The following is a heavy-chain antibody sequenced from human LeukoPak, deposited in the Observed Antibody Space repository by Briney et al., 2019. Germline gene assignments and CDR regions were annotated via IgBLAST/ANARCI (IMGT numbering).Heavy chain of an antibody. CDR1: GGSISSYY. D-gene: IGHD5-18*01. V-gene: IGHV4-4*07. J-gene: IGHJ6*02. Sequence: PSETLSLTCTVSGGSISSYYWSWIRQPAGKGLEWIGRIYTSGSTNYNPSLKSRVTMSVDTSKNQFSPKLSSVTAVDTAVYYCARSLYSYGIPYYYGMDVWGQGTTVTVSS. CDR3: ARSLYSYGIPYYYGMDV. CDR2: IYTSGST.